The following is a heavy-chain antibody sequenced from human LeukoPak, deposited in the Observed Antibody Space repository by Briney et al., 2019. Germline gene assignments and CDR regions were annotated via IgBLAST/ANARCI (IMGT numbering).Heavy chain of an antibody. V-gene: IGHV3-13*01. J-gene: IGHJ4*02. CDR2: IASGFQT. D-gene: IGHD3-10*01. CDR1: GFTLGSHD. Sequence: GGSLRLSCTASGFTLGSHDMHWVRQTTGEGLEWVAAIASGFQTFYAGSVKGRFTVSRDNSKNTLYLQMNSLRAEDTAFYYCAKSHSVAQRGYFDFWGQGTLVTVSS. CDR3: AKSHSVAQRGYFDF.